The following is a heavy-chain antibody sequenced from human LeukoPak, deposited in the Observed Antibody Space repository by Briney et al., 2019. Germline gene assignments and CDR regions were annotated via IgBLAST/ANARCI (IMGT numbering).Heavy chain of an antibody. V-gene: IGHV4-34*01. J-gene: IGHJ4*02. Sequence: SETLSLTCSVSGGSFSGSYWSWIRQPPGKGLEWIGEINHSGTTNYNPSLASRVTVSVDTSKNQFSLNLTSVTAADTDVYFCARGIVYGSGSYYKAYYFDSWGQGTLVTVSS. D-gene: IGHD3-10*01. CDR3: ARGIVYGSGSYYKAYYFDS. CDR2: INHSGTT. CDR1: GGSFSGSY.